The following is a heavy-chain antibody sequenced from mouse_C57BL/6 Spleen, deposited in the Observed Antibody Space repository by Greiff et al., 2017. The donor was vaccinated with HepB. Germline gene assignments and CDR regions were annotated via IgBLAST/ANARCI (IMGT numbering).Heavy chain of an antibody. D-gene: IGHD3-1*01. CDR1: GFTFSNYW. V-gene: IGHV6-3*01. CDR3: TGPSVWFAY. CDR2: IRLKSDNYAT. J-gene: IGHJ3*01. Sequence: EVKLMESGGGLVQPGGSMKLSCVASGFTFSNYWMNWVRQSPEKGLEWVAQIRLKSDNYATHYAESVKGRFTISRDDSKSSVYLQMNNLRAEDTGIYYCTGPSVWFAYWGQGTLVTVSA.